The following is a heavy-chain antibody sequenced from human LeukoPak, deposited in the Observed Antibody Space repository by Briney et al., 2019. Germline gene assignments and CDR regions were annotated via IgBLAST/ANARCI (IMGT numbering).Heavy chain of an antibody. V-gene: IGHV1-18*01. CDR2: ISAYNGNT. D-gene: IGHD3-22*01. Sequence: ASVKVSCKASGYTFTSYGISWVRQAPGQGLEWMGWISAYNGNTNYAQKFQGRVTITADESTSTAYMELSSLRSEDTAVYYCARVPAPYDSSGYYNWFDPWGQGTLVTVSS. J-gene: IGHJ5*02. CDR3: ARVPAPYDSSGYYNWFDP. CDR1: GYTFTSYG.